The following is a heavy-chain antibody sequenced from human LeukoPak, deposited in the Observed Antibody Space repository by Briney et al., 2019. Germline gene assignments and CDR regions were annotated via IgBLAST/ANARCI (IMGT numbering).Heavy chain of an antibody. CDR3: ARGWAVAGTDRYYYYGMDV. V-gene: IGHV3-33*01. CDR1: GFTFSSYG. J-gene: IGHJ6*02. Sequence: GRSLRLSCAASGFTFSSYGMHWVRQAPGKGLEWVAVIWYDGSNKYYADSVKGRFTISRDNSKNTLYLQMNSLRAEDTAVYYCARGWAVAGTDRYYYYGMDVWGQGTTVTVSS. D-gene: IGHD6-19*01. CDR2: IWYDGSNK.